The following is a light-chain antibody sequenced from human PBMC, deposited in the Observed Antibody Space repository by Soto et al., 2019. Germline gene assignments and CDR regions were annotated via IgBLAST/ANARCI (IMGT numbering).Light chain of an antibody. J-gene: IGKJ5*01. Sequence: DVVMTQSPLSLPVTLGQPASISCRSSQSPLYSDGNTYLSWFKQRPGQSPRRLIYKVSNRDSGVPDRFSGSGSGTDFALKISRVEAEDVGVYYGMQGTHWPITFGQGTRLEIK. CDR1: QSPLYSDGNTY. V-gene: IGKV2-30*01. CDR2: KVS. CDR3: MQGTHWPIT.